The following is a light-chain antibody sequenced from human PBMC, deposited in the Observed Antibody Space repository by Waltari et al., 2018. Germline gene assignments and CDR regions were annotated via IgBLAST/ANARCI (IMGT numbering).Light chain of an antibody. CDR1: QTVLYSSNNKNY. J-gene: IGKJ1*01. CDR2: WAS. Sequence: DIVMTQSPDSLAVSLGERATITCQSSQTVLYSSNNKNYLAWYQQKAGPSPKLLLYWASTRESGVPDRFSGSGSGTDFTLTINSLQAEDVAVYYCQQYYTTPTFGQGTKVEIK. CDR3: QQYYTTPT. V-gene: IGKV4-1*01.